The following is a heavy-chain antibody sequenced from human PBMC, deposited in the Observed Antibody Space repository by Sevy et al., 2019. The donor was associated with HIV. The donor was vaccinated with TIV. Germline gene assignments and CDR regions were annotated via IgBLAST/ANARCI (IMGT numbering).Heavy chain of an antibody. J-gene: IGHJ6*02. CDR1: GGFVTSTSYY. Sequence: SETLSLTCTVSGGFVTSTSYYWAWIRQSPGKGLEWIGSIYNSRSTYYNPSLKSRVTISVHTSKNQFSLKLSSVTAADTAVYYCARRYCSSTSCYVPGYYGMDVWGQGTTVTVSS. CDR2: IYNSRST. CDR3: ARRYCSSTSCYVPGYYGMDV. D-gene: IGHD2-2*01. V-gene: IGHV4-39*01.